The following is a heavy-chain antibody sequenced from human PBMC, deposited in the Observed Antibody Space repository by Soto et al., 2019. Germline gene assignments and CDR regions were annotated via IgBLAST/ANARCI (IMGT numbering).Heavy chain of an antibody. CDR3: AKDLYSHDGDAFDI. CDR2: ISWNSDNI. V-gene: IGHV3-9*01. J-gene: IGHJ3*02. D-gene: IGHD4-4*01. CDR1: GFTFDDYA. Sequence: GGSLRLSCAASGFTFDDYAMHLVRQAPGKGLEWVSGISWNSDNIGYADSVKGRFTISRDNVKNSMYLQMNSLRAEDKALYYCAKDLYSHDGDAFDIWGHGTMVTI.